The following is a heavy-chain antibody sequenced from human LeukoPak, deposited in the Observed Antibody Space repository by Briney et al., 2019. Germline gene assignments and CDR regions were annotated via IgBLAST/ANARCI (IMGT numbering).Heavy chain of an antibody. CDR2: LSHSGST. CDR3: ARGGKEYCSGGSCYSWFDP. V-gene: IGHV4-38-2*02. Sequence: SETLSLTCTVSAYSISSGYYWGWIRQPPGKGLEWIGSLSHSGSTYYNPSLKSRVTISVDTSKNQFSLKLSSVTAADTAVYYCARGGKEYCSGGSCYSWFDPWGQGTLVTVSS. D-gene: IGHD2-15*01. CDR1: AYSISSGYY. J-gene: IGHJ5*02.